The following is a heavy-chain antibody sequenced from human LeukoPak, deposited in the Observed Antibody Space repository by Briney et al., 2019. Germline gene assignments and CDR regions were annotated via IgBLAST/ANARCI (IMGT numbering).Heavy chain of an antibody. Sequence: KPSETLSLTCAVYGGSFSGYYWSWIRQPPGKGLEWIGEINHSGSTNYNPSLKSRVTISVDTSKNQFSLKLCSVTAADTAVYYCARGGYYYDSSGPRFKNWFDPWGQGTLVTVSS. CDR1: GGSFSGYY. CDR3: ARGGYYYDSSGPRFKNWFDP. J-gene: IGHJ5*02. CDR2: INHSGST. V-gene: IGHV4-34*01. D-gene: IGHD3-22*01.